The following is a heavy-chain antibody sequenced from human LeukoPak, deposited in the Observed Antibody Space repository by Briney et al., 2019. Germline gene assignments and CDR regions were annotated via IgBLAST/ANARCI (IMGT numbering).Heavy chain of an antibody. D-gene: IGHD3-22*01. CDR1: GGSISSYY. Sequence: SETLSLTCTVSGGSISSYYWSWIRQPPGKGLEWIGYIYHSGSAYYNPSLKSRVTISVDRSENQFSLKLSSVTAADTAVYYCATIHPLSSGLDYWGQGTLVTVSS. V-gene: IGHV4-59*04. CDR2: IYHSGSA. CDR3: ATIHPLSSGLDY. J-gene: IGHJ4*02.